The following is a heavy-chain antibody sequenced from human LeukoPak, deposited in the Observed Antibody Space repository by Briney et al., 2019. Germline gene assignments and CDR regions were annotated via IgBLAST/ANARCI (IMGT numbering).Heavy chain of an antibody. CDR2: IHYSGNT. Sequence: SETLSLTCTVSGDSVRTSNYYWSWIRQPPGKGLEWIGHIHYSGNTNYNTSLKSRVTISVDTSKSQFSLKLSSVTAADTAVYYCARFSAVAGNFDYWGQGTLVTVSS. CDR3: ARFSAVAGNFDY. V-gene: IGHV4-61*01. CDR1: GDSVRTSNYY. J-gene: IGHJ4*02. D-gene: IGHD6-19*01.